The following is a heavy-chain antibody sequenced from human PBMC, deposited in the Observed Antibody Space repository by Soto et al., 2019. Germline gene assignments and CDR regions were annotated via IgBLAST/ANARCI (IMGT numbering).Heavy chain of an antibody. CDR3: ARGGIAAAINWFDP. V-gene: IGHV3-7*01. D-gene: IGHD6-13*01. J-gene: IGHJ5*02. CDR2: IKQDGSEK. CDR1: GFTFSSYW. Sequence: EVQLVESGGGLVQPGGSLRLSCAASGFTFSSYWMSWVRQAPGKGLEWVANIKQDGSEKYYVDSVKGRFTISRDNAKNSLYLQMKSLRAEDTAVYYCARGGIAAAINWFDPWGQGTLVTVSS.